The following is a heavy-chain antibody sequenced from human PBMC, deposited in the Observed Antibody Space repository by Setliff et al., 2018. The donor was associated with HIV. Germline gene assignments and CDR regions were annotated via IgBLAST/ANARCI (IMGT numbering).Heavy chain of an antibody. CDR3: ARDCSGGSCYSENGLDV. J-gene: IGHJ6*02. Sequence: SLRLSCAASGFTFWSHSMLWVRQAPGKGLQWVAYISRGGDSIFYADSVKGRFTISRDNAKKSLYLQMNDLRAEDTAVYYCARDCSGGSCYSENGLDVWGQGTTVTVSS. CDR2: ISRGGDSI. V-gene: IGHV3-48*04. CDR1: GFTFWSHS. D-gene: IGHD2-15*01.